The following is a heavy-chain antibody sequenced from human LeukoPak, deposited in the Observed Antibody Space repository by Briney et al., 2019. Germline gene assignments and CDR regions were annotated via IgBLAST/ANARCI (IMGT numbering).Heavy chain of an antibody. CDR2: ISSTSDTI. CDR1: GFTFSSYS. V-gene: IGHV3-48*04. J-gene: IGHJ3*02. CDR3: AREGVYGSGSSYAFDI. Sequence: GGSLRLSCAASGFTFSSYSMNWVRQAPGKGLEWVSYISSTSDTIYYADSVRGRFTISRDNAKNSLYLQMNSLRAEDTAVYYCAREGVYGSGSSYAFDIWGQGTMVTVSS. D-gene: IGHD3-10*01.